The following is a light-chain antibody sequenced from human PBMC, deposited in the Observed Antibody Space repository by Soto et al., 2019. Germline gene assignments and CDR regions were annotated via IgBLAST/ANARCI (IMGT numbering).Light chain of an antibody. Sequence: QSVLTQPPSVSGAPGQRSTIPGPGAASNIGAGYDVHWYQQLPGTAPKLLTYGNSNRPSGVPDRFSGSKSGTSASLAITGLQAEDEADYYCQSYDSSLSGLGVFGGGTKVTVL. J-gene: IGLJ2*01. CDR3: QSYDSSLSGLGV. CDR2: GNS. V-gene: IGLV1-40*01. CDR1: ASNIGAGYD.